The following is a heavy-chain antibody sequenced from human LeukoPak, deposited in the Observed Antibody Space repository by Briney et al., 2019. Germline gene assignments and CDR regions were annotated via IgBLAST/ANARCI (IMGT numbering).Heavy chain of an antibody. D-gene: IGHD6-6*01. CDR1: GYTFTSYD. V-gene: IGHV1-18*01. J-gene: IGHJ4*02. CDR2: MNPNSGNT. Sequence: ASVKVSCKASGYTFTSYDINWVRQATGQGLEWVGWMNPNSGNTNYAQKLQGRVTMTTDTSTSTAYMELRSLRSDDTAVYYCARDEGIAARIFDYWGQGTLVTVSS. CDR3: ARDEGIAARIFDY.